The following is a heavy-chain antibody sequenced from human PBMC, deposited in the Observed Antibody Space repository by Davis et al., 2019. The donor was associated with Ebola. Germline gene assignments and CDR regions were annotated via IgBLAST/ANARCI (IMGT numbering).Heavy chain of an antibody. J-gene: IGHJ4*02. CDR3: TAYDSTFRNY. V-gene: IGHV3-43D*03. CDR1: GFTFSGSA. D-gene: IGHD3-22*01. CDR2: ISWDGRST. Sequence: GESLKISCAASGFTFSGSAMHWVRQAPGKGLEWVSLISWDGRSTAYADSVRDRFSISRDNSRNFLYLQMNGLRAEDTALYYCTAYDSTFRNYWGQGTLVTVSS.